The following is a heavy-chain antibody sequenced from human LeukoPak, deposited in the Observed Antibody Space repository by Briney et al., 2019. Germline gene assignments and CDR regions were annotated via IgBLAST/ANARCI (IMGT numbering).Heavy chain of an antibody. CDR3: ARHPAYDYVWGSYRYGLDY. J-gene: IGHJ4*02. Sequence: PSETLSLTCAVYGGSFSGYCWSWIRQPPGKGLEWIGEINHSGSTNYNPSLKSRVTISVDTSKNQFYRKLSSVTAADTAVYYCARHPAYDYVWGSYRYGLDYWGQGTLVTVSS. CDR1: GGSFSGYC. V-gene: IGHV4-34*01. CDR2: INHSGST. D-gene: IGHD3-16*02.